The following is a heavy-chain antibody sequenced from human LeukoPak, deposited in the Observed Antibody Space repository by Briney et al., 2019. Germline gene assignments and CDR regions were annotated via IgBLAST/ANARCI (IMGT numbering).Heavy chain of an antibody. D-gene: IGHD3-22*01. Sequence: PSETLSLTCTVSGGSVSSGGYYWSWIRQHPVKGLEWIGHIYYSGTTYYNPSLRSRVTISADTATNQFSLKLTSVTAADTAVYYCARERGDYYDGIGFYTPYLDFWGQGTLVTVSS. J-gene: IGHJ4*02. V-gene: IGHV4-31*03. CDR1: GGSVSSGGYY. CDR3: ARERGDYYDGIGFYTPYLDF. CDR2: IYYSGTT.